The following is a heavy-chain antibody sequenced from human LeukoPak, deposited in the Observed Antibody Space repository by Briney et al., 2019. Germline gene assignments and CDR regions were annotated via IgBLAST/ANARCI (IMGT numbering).Heavy chain of an antibody. J-gene: IGHJ3*02. V-gene: IGHV4-31*03. CDR1: GGSISSGGYY. D-gene: IGHD2-15*01. CDR2: IYYSGST. Sequence: SETLSLTCTVSGGSISSGGYYWSWIRQHPGKGLEWIGYIYYSGSTYYNPSLKSRVTISVDTSKNQFSLKLSSVTAADTAVYYCARAEVEAFDIWGQGTMVTVSS. CDR3: ARAEVEAFDI.